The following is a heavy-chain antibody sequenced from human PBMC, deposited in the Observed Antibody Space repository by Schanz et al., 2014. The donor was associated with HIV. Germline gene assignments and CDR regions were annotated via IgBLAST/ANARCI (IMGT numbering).Heavy chain of an antibody. V-gene: IGHV3-30*18. J-gene: IGHJ6*02. CDR1: GFTFSSYG. CDR2: ISYDGSNK. CDR3: AKDRITGTTGVPYYYYGMDV. D-gene: IGHD1-7*01. Sequence: QVQLGESGGGVVQPGRSLRLSCAASGFTFSSYGMHWVRQAPGKGLEWVAVISYDGSNKYYADSVKGRFTISRDNSKNTLYLQMNSLRAEDTAVYYCAKDRITGTTGVPYYYYGMDVWGQGTTVTVSS.